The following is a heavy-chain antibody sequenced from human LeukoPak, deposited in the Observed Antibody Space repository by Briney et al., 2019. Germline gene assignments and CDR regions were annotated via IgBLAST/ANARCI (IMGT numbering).Heavy chain of an antibody. J-gene: IGHJ4*02. CDR3: ARGTAVPAALDY. Sequence: SETLSLTCAVYGGSFSGYYWSWIRQPPGKGLEWIGEINHSGSTNYNPSLKSRVTISVDTSKNQFSLKLSSVTAADTAVYYCARGTAVPAALDYWGQGTLGTVSS. V-gene: IGHV4-34*01. D-gene: IGHD2-2*01. CDR2: INHSGST. CDR1: GGSFSGYY.